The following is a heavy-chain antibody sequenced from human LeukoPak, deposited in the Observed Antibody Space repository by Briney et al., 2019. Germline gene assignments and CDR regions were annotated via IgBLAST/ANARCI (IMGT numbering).Heavy chain of an antibody. D-gene: IGHD3-10*01. CDR3: ARVASYGENWSDP. CDR1: GGSISSYY. J-gene: IGHJ5*02. Sequence: SETLSLTCTVCGGSISSYYWSWIRQPPGKGLEWIGYIYYSGSTNYNPSLKSRVTISVDTSKNQFSLKLSSVTAADTAVYYCARVASYGENWSDPWGQGTLVTVSS. CDR2: IYYSGST. V-gene: IGHV4-59*01.